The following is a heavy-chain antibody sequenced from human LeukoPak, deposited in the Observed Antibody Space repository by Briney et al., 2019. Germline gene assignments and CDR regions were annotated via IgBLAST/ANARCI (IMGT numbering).Heavy chain of an antibody. J-gene: IGHJ4*02. V-gene: IGHV1-24*01. D-gene: IGHD3-3*01. CDR1: GYTLTELS. CDR3: ARSGNYDFWSGYYPYDY. Sequence: ASVKVSCKVSGYTLTELSMHWVRQAPGKGLEWMGGFDPEDGETIYAQKFQGRVTMTEDTSTDTAYMELSRLRSEDTAVYYCARSGNYDFWSGYYPYDYWGQGTLVTVSS. CDR2: FDPEDGET.